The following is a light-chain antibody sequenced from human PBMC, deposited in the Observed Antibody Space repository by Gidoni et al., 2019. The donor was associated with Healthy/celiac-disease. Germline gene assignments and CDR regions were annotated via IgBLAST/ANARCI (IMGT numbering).Light chain of an antibody. CDR1: QSVSSY. CDR2: YAA. J-gene: IGKJ1*01. Sequence: EIVLTQSPATLSFSPGKRATLPSRPSQSVSSYLAWYQQKPGQAPRLLLYYAANRATGFPARLSGSRSGTDFTLTISSLVPAEFSVYYCRQRSNRSLCTFGQGTKVEIK. V-gene: IGKV3-11*01. CDR3: RQRSNRSLCT.